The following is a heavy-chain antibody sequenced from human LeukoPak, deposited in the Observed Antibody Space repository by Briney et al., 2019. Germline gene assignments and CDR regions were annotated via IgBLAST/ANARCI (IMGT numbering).Heavy chain of an antibody. J-gene: IGHJ4*02. CDR2: INWNGGST. CDR3: ARGYGYCSGGSCSYFDY. CDR1: GFTFDDYG. Sequence: GGSLRLSCAASGFTFDDYGMSWVRQAPGKGLEWVSGINWNGGSTGYADSVKGRFTTSRDNAKNSLYLQMNSLRAEDTALYYCARGYGYCSGGSCSYFDYWGQGTLVTVSS. D-gene: IGHD2-15*01. V-gene: IGHV3-20*04.